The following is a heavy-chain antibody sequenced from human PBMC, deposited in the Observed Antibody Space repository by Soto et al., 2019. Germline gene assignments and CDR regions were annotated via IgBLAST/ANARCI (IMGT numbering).Heavy chain of an antibody. CDR2: SSGSGDST. V-gene: IGHV3-23*01. CDR3: AKEVSLGSSVDLGY. J-gene: IGHJ4*02. CDR1: GFTFSILA. Sequence: VGSMRLACAVSGFTFSILAMGWVRQSPGKGLEWVSTSSGSGDSTYYEDAVKGRITTSRDNSMGTLYMQMTSLRVEYTAIYYCAKEVSLGSSVDLGYWGQGALVTVSS. D-gene: IGHD7-27*01.